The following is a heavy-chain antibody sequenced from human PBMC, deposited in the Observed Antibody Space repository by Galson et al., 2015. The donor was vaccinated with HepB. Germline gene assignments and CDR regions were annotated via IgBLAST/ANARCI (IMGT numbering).Heavy chain of an antibody. CDR2: TYYRSKWYN. Sequence: CAISEDSVSSNSAAWNWIRQSPSRGLEWLGRTYYRSKWYNDYAVSVKSRITINPDTSKNQFSLQLNSVTPEDTAVYYCAREPGYSSSWYVRGVTNYFDYWGQGTLVTVSS. J-gene: IGHJ4*02. CDR3: AREPGYSSSWYVRGVTNYFDY. V-gene: IGHV6-1*01. CDR1: EDSVSSNSAA. D-gene: IGHD6-13*01.